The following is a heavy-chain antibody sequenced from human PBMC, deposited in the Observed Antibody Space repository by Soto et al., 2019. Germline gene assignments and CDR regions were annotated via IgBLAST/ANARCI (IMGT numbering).Heavy chain of an antibody. D-gene: IGHD1-26*01. J-gene: IGHJ4*02. CDR3: ARDDEHGSNCDLAY. V-gene: IGHV4-31*03. CDR1: GDSISSGGNY. CDR2: IYSSGGT. Sequence: QVQLQESGPGLVKPSQTLSLTCTVSGDSISSGGNYWNWIRQHPGKGLEWIGYIYSSGGTYYNPSLKSRLTISVDTSKNQFSLRLTSVTAADTAVYYCARDDEHGSNCDLAYWGQGALVTVSS.